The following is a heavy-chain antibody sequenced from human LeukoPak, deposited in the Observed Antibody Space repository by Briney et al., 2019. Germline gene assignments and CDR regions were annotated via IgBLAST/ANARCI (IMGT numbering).Heavy chain of an antibody. Sequence: GGSVTLSCAASGFTFSSYWMTWIRQAPGKGLEWVANIKQDGSDTYYVDSMKGRFTISRDNAKNSLYLQMNSLRAEDTAIYYCAKDIQLSTWGLGTMVTVSS. CDR2: IKQDGSDT. V-gene: IGHV3-7*04. CDR3: AKDIQLST. D-gene: IGHD5-24*01. CDR1: GFTFSSYW. J-gene: IGHJ3*01.